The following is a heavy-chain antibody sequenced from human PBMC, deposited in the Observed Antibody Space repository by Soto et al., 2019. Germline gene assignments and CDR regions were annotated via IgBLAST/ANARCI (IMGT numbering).Heavy chain of an antibody. CDR3: ARDHFPNYDFWDGPPRGLYYYYGMDV. Sequence: ASVKVSCKASGYTFTSYGISWVRQAPGQGLEWMGWISAYNGNTNYAQKLQGRVTMTTDTSTSTAYMELRSLRSDDTAVYYCARDHFPNYDFWDGPPRGLYYYYGMDVWGQGTTVTVSS. CDR1: GYTFTSYG. CDR2: ISAYNGNT. J-gene: IGHJ6*02. D-gene: IGHD3-3*01. V-gene: IGHV1-18*01.